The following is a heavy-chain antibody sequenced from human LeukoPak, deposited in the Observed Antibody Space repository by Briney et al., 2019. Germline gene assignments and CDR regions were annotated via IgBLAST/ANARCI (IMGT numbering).Heavy chain of an antibody. V-gene: IGHV3-53*01. CDR1: GFTFSSNY. D-gene: IGHD6-13*01. CDR2: IYSGGTT. J-gene: IGHJ4*02. Sequence: GGSLRLSCAASGFTFSSNYMSWVRQAPGKGLEWVSVIYSGGTTNYADSVKGRFTICRDNSKNTLFLQMNSLRAEDTAVYYCARGGYSSSWYHFDYWGQGTLVTVSS. CDR3: ARGGYSSSWYHFDY.